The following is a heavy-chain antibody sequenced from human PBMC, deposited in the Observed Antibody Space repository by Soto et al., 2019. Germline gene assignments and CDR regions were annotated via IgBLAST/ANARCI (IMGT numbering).Heavy chain of an antibody. Sequence: PSETLSLTCAVYGGSFSGYYWSWIRQPPGKGLEWIGEINHSGSTNYNPSLKSRVTISVDTSKNQFSLKLSSVTAADTDVYYCARIGYCIGGSGDTRTRFASRGQGTLVPVSS. D-gene: IGHD2-15*01. CDR2: INHSGST. V-gene: IGHV4-34*01. CDR3: ARIGYCIGGSGDTRTRFAS. CDR1: GGSFSGYY. J-gene: IGHJ1*01.